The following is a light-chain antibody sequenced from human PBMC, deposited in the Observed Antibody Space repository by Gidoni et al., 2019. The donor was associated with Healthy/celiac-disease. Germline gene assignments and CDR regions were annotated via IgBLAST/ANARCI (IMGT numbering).Light chain of an antibody. CDR2: AAS. J-gene: IGKJ3*01. V-gene: IGKV1-9*01. CDR3: QQLNSYPQA. CDR1: QGISSY. Sequence: IQLTQSPSFLSASVGDRVTITCRASQGISSYLAWYQQKPGKAPKLLIYAASTLQSGVPSRFSGSGSGTEFTLTISSLQPEDFATYYCQQLNSYPQAFGPGTKVDIK.